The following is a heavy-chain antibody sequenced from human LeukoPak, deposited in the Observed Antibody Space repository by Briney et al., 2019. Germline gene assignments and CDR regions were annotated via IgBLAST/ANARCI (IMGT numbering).Heavy chain of an antibody. Sequence: GGSLRLSCAASGFTFSSYWMHWVRHAPGKGLEWVSYISSSSSTIYYADSVKGRFTISRDNAKNSLYLQMNSLRAEDTAVYYCATTGSGSYYDYWGQGTLVTVSS. CDR3: ATTGSGSYYDY. CDR2: ISSSSSTI. D-gene: IGHD1-26*01. V-gene: IGHV3-48*01. CDR1: GFTFSSYW. J-gene: IGHJ4*02.